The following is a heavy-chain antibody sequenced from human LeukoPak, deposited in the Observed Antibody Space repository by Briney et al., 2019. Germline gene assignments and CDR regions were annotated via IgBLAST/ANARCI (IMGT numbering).Heavy chain of an antibody. J-gene: IGHJ4*02. CDR1: GYTFTSYD. CDR2: MNPNSGNT. Sequence: ASVKVSCKASGYTFTSYDINRVRQATGQGLEWMGWMNPNSGNTGYAQKFQGRVTMTRNTSISTAYMELSSLRSEDTAVYYCARDFGNDYVFSYWGQGTLVTVSS. V-gene: IGHV1-8*01. D-gene: IGHD3-16*01. CDR3: ARDFGNDYVFSY.